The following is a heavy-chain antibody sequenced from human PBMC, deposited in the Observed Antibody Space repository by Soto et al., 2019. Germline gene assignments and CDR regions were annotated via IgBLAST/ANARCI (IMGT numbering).Heavy chain of an antibody. J-gene: IGHJ3*02. V-gene: IGHV5-51*01. Sequence: GESLKISCKGSGYSFTSYWIGWVRQMPGKGLEWMGIIYPGDSDTRYSPSFQGQVTISADKSISTAYLQWSSLKASDTAMYYFARLSEQWLVLSAFDIWGQGTMATVSS. CDR3: ARLSEQWLVLSAFDI. CDR1: GYSFTSYW. D-gene: IGHD6-19*01. CDR2: IYPGDSDT.